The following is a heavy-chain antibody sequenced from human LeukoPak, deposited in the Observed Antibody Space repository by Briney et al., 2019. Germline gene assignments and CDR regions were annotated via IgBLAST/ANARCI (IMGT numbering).Heavy chain of an antibody. V-gene: IGHV1-2*02. CDR2: INPNSGGT. CDR3: ARDRVATAPNSWFDP. Sequence: ASVKVSCKASGYIFTDYYMHWVRQAPGQGLEWMGWINPNSGGTNYPQKFQGRVTMTRDTSISTAYMELSRLKSDDTAVYYCARDRVATAPNSWFDPWGQGTLVTVSS. J-gene: IGHJ5*02. D-gene: IGHD5-12*01. CDR1: GYIFTDYY.